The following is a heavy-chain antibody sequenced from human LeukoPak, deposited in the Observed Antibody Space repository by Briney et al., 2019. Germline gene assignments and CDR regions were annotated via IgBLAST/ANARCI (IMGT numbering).Heavy chain of an antibody. CDR2: ISSGSSHI. D-gene: IGHD5-12*01. Sequence: PGGSLRLSCAASRFTFSSYSINWVRQAPGKGLEWVSSISSGSSHIFYEDSVKGRFTISRDNAKNSLFLQVNSLRVEDTAIYYCVRGGAGATASDVFDIWGQGTMVTVSS. CDR1: RFTFSSYS. J-gene: IGHJ3*02. CDR3: VRGGAGATASDVFDI. V-gene: IGHV3-21*04.